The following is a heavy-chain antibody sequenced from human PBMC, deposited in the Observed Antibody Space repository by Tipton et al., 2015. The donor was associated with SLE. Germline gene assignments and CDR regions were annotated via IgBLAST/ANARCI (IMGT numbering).Heavy chain of an antibody. V-gene: IGHV4-61*02. CDR1: GGSISSGSYY. J-gene: IGHJ4*02. D-gene: IGHD1-7*01. CDR3: ARYAGTTGFDY. CDR2: IYTSGST. Sequence: LRLSCTVSGGSISSGSYYWSWIRQPAGKGLEWIGRIYTSGSTNYNPSLKSRVTISVDTSKNQFSLKLSSVTAADTAVYYCARYAGTTGFDYWGQGTLVTVSS.